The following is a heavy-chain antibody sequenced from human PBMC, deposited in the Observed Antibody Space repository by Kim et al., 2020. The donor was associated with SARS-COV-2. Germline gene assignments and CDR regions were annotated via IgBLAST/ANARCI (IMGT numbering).Heavy chain of an antibody. V-gene: IGHV4-4*02. D-gene: IGHD6-19*01. J-gene: IGHJ4*01. Sequence: SETLSLTCAVSGGSISSSNWWSWVRQPPGKGLEWIGEIYHSGSTNYNPSLKSRVTISVDKSKNQFSLKLSSVTAADTAVYYCARARRSGWYEGSLYYFDYWCHGTLVTLSS. CDR3: ARARRSGWYEGSLYYFDY. CDR1: GGSISSSNW. CDR2: IYHSGST.